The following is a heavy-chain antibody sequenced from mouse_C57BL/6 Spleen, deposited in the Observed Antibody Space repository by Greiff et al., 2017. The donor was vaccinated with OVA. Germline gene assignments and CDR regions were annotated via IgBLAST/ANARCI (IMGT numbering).Heavy chain of an antibody. D-gene: IGHD3-2*02. CDR1: GFSLTSYA. J-gene: IGHJ4*01. Sequence: VQRVESGPGLVAPSQSLSITCTVSGFSLTSYAISWVRQPPGKGLEWIGVIWTGGGTNYNSALKSRLSISKDNSKSQVFLKMNSLQTDDTARYYCARRRSLSGYYAMDDWGKGTSVTVSS. CDR3: ARRRSLSGYYAMDD. CDR2: IWTGGGT. V-gene: IGHV2-9-1*01.